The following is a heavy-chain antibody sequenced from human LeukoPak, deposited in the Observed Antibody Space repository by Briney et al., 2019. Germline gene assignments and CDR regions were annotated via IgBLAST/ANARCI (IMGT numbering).Heavy chain of an antibody. Sequence: PGRSLRLPCAASGFTFSSYSMNWVRQAPGKGLEWVSYISSSSSTIYYADSVKGRFTISRDNAKNSLYLQMNSLRDEDTAVYYCAREGGYCSSTSCYRFDPWGQGTLVTVSS. J-gene: IGHJ5*02. D-gene: IGHD2-2*02. V-gene: IGHV3-48*02. CDR2: ISSSSSTI. CDR3: AREGGYCSSTSCYRFDP. CDR1: GFTFSSYS.